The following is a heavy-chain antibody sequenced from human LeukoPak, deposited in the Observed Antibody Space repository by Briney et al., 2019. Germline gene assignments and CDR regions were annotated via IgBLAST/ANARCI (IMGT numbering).Heavy chain of an antibody. CDR1: GFTFRSYS. CDR3: ARDNYDFWSGTPWFDP. Sequence: GSLRLSCAASGFTFRSYSMNWVRQAPGKGLEWVSSISSSSSYIYYADSVKGRFTISRDNAKNSLYLQMNSLRAEDTAVYYCARDNYDFWSGTPWFDPWGQGTLVTVSS. CDR2: ISSSSSYI. V-gene: IGHV3-21*01. D-gene: IGHD3-3*01. J-gene: IGHJ5*02.